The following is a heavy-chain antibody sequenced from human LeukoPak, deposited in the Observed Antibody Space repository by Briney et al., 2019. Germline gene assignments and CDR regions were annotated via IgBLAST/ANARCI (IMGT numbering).Heavy chain of an antibody. J-gene: IGHJ3*02. D-gene: IGHD2-2*02. V-gene: IGHV3-13*01. CDR3: ARYTNDAFDI. CDR1: GFTFSGYA. Sequence: GGSLRLSCAASGFTFSGYAIHWVRQATGKGLEWVSAIGTAGDTYYPGSVKGRFTISRENGKNPLYLQMNSLRAGDTAIYYCARYTNDAFDIWGQGTMVTVSS. CDR2: IGTAGDT.